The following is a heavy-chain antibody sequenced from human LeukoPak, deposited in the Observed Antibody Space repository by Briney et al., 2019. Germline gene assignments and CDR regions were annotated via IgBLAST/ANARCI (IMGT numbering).Heavy chain of an antibody. CDR1: GFTFSSYW. D-gene: IGHD1-26*01. Sequence: GGSLRLSCAASGFTFSSYWMHWVRQAPGKGLVWVSRINSDGSSTSYADSVKGRFTISRDNAKNTLYPQMNSLRAEDTAVYYCAKDRVGATYHDAFDIWGQGTMVTVSS. CDR2: INSDGSST. CDR3: AKDRVGATYHDAFDI. J-gene: IGHJ3*02. V-gene: IGHV3-74*01.